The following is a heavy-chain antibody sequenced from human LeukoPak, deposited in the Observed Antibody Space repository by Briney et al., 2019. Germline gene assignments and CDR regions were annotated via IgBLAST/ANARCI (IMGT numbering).Heavy chain of an antibody. V-gene: IGHV3-23*01. CDR2: ISESGGST. J-gene: IGHJ4*02. CDR1: GITLSNYA. D-gene: IGHD3-10*01. Sequence: PGGSLRLSCVVSGITLSNYAMSWVRQAPGKGLEWVSGISESGGSTKYADSVKGRFTISRDNSLNTVYLQMNSLRAEDTAVYFCAKRGIVIRGVLIIGFHKEAYYFDYWGQGTLVTVSS. CDR3: AKRGIVIRGVLIIGFHKEAYYFDY.